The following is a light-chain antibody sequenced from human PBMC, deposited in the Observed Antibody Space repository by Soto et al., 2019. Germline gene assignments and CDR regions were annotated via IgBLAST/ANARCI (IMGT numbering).Light chain of an antibody. CDR2: GNN. V-gene: IGLV1-40*01. CDR1: SSNIGAGYD. Sequence: QSVLTQPPSVSGAPGQTITISCTGSSSNIGAGYDVHWYQQLQGRAPQLLIYGNNNRPSGVPDRFSGSKSGTSVSLAITGLRGEDEADYRCQSYDSSLTNAVFGGGTKVTVL. J-gene: IGLJ2*01. CDR3: QSYDSSLTNAV.